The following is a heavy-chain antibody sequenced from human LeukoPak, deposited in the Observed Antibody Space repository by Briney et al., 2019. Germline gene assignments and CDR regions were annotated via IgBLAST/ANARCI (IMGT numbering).Heavy chain of an antibody. Sequence: PGGSLRLSCAASGFTFSSYSMIWVRQAPGKGLKWVSYISSGSDTIYYADSVKGRFTISRDNARNSLYLQMSRLRADDTAVYYCARDSRRSYYFDYWGQGTRVTVSS. V-gene: IGHV3-48*01. CDR2: ISSGSDTI. J-gene: IGHJ4*02. CDR1: GFTFSSYS. CDR3: ARDSRRSYYFDY. D-gene: IGHD1-26*01.